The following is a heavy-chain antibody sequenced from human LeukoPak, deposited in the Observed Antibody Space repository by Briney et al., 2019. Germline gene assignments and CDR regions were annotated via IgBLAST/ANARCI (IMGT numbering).Heavy chain of an antibody. CDR1: GFTFSNHA. D-gene: IGHD1-26*01. Sequence: GGSLRLSCAASGFTFSNHAMSWVRQAPGKGLEWVSGISGSGGSTYYADSVKGRFAISRDNSKNTLYLQMNSLRAEDTAVYYCAKDKGWGYSTYDYYGMDVWGQGTTVTVSS. J-gene: IGHJ6*02. CDR3: AKDKGWGYSTYDYYGMDV. V-gene: IGHV3-23*01. CDR2: ISGSGGST.